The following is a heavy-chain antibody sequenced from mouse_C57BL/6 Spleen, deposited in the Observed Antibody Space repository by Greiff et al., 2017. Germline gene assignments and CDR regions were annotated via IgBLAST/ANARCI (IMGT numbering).Heavy chain of an antibody. J-gene: IGHJ4*01. CDR3: ARNLEDYAMDY. CDR2: INYDGSST. V-gene: IGHV5-16*01. Sequence: EVMLVESEGGLVQPGSSMKLSCTASGFTFSDSYMAWVRQVPEKGLEWVANINYDGSSTYYLDSLKSRFIISRDNAKNLLYRQMSILKSEDTATYYCARNLEDYAMDYWGQGTSVTVSS. CDR1: GFTFSDSY.